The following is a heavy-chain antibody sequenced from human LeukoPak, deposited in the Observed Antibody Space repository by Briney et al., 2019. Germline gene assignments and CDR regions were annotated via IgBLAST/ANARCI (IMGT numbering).Heavy chain of an antibody. Sequence: ASVKVSCKTSGYSFTSRDMHWVRQAPGQSLEWMGCINPGNGDTKYSQEFQGRVTITRDTSATTAYMELSSLRSDDTAVYYCTLYNYWGQGTLVTVSS. CDR1: GYSFTSRD. D-gene: IGHD2-2*02. V-gene: IGHV1-3*01. J-gene: IGHJ4*02. CDR2: INPGNGDT. CDR3: TLYNY.